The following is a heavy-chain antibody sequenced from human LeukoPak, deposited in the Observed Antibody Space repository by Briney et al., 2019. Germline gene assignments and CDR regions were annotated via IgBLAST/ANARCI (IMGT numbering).Heavy chain of an antibody. D-gene: IGHD1-26*01. V-gene: IGHV4-39*07. J-gene: IGHJ4*02. Sequence: PSETLSLTCTVSGGSISSSSYYWGWIRQPPGKGLEWIGSIYYSGSTYYNPSLKSRVTISVDTSKYQFSLKLSSVTAADTAVYYCARGYVGATIYRHWGQGTLVTVSS. CDR3: ARGYVGATIYRH. CDR1: GGSISSSSYY. CDR2: IYYSGST.